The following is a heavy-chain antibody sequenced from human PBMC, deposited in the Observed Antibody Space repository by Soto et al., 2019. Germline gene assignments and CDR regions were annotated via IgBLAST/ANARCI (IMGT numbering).Heavy chain of an antibody. D-gene: IGHD3-3*01. CDR2: INAGNGNT. V-gene: IGHV1-3*01. CDR3: ARQFLEWPNAFDI. Sequence: ASVKVSCKASGYTFTGYAMHWVRQAPGQRLEWMGWINAGNGNTKYSQKFQGRVTITRDTSASTAYMELSSLRSEDTAVYYCARQFLEWPNAFDIWGQGTMVTVSS. J-gene: IGHJ3*02. CDR1: GYTFTGYA.